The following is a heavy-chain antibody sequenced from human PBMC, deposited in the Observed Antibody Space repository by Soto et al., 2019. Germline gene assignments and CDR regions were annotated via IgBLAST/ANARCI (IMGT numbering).Heavy chain of an antibody. CDR3: ARGMGSSRVLFDP. J-gene: IGHJ5*02. CDR1: GGSISSGNYY. CDR2: IYNSEST. Sequence: QVQLQESGPGLVKPLQTLSLTCTVSGGSISSGNYYWTWIRQHPGKGLEWIGYIYNSESTYYNPSLKSRLTISEDTSKNHFSLKLSSVSHADTAEYYRARGMGSSRVLFDPWGQGTQVTVS. D-gene: IGHD6-13*01. V-gene: IGHV4-31*03.